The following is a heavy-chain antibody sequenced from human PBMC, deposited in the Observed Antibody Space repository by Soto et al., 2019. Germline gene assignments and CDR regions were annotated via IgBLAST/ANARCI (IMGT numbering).Heavy chain of an antibody. CDR3: TRVLRYFDWLSSYYYYGMDV. Sequence: QTGGSLRLSCTVSGFTFGDYPMSWVRQAPGKGLEWVGFIRSKRYGEPTEYAASVKGRFTISRDDSKSIAYLQMNSLKTEDTAVYYCTRVLRYFDWLSSYYYYGMDVRGEGTTVTVSS. V-gene: IGHV3-49*04. D-gene: IGHD3-9*01. J-gene: IGHJ6*04. CDR1: GFTFGDYP. CDR2: IRSKRYGEPT.